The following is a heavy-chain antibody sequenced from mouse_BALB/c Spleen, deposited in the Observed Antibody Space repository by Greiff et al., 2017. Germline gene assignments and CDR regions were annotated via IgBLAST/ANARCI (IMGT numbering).Heavy chain of an antibody. J-gene: IGHJ1*01. CDR3: TRVYGSSRDWYFDV. CDR2: ISSGGSYT. V-gene: IGHV5-6-4*01. CDR1: GFTFSSYT. D-gene: IGHD1-1*01. Sequence: EVKVEESGGGLVKPGGSLKLSCAASGFTFSSYTMSWVRQTPEKRLEWVATISSGGSYTYYPDSVKGRFTISRDNAKNTLYLQMSSLKSEDTAMYYCTRVYGSSRDWYFDVWGAGTTVTVSS.